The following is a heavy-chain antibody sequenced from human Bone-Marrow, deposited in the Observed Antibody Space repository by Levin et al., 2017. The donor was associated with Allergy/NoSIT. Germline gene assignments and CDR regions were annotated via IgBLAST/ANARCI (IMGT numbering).Heavy chain of an antibody. D-gene: IGHD6-19*01. V-gene: IGHV4-39*01. J-gene: IGHJ4*02. CDR2: IYYSGTN. CDR1: GGSISHSGYY. Sequence: GSLRLSCTVSGGSISHSGYYWGWIRQPPGKGLEWIGSIYYSGTNYSNPSLKSRGTISVDTSKNQFSLKLTSVTAADTAVYYCARQETSGCWYNDPSYFDYWGQGTLVTVSS. CDR3: ARQETSGCWYNDPSYFDY.